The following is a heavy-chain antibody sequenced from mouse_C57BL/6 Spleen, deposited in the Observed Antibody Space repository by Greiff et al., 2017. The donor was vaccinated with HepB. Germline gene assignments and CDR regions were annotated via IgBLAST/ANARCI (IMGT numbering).Heavy chain of an antibody. Sequence: EVNLVESGEGLVKPGGSLKLSCAASGFTFSSYAMSWVRQTPEKRLEWVAYISSGGDYIYYADTVKGRFTISRDNARNTLYLQMSSLKSEDTAMYYCTREDSSGYVAYWGQGTLVTVSA. D-gene: IGHD3-2*02. CDR2: ISSGGDYI. CDR1: GFTFSSYA. CDR3: TREDSSGYVAY. V-gene: IGHV5-9-1*02. J-gene: IGHJ3*01.